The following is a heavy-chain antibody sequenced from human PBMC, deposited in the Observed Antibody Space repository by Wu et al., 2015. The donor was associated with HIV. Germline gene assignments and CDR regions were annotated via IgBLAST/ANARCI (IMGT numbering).Heavy chain of an antibody. J-gene: IGHJ6*03. CDR3: ARDIITMVRGVYYYYMDV. D-gene: IGHD3-10*01. CDR1: GGSFSGYY. CDR2: INHSGST. Sequence: QVQLQQWGAGLLKPSETLSLTCAVYGGSFSGYYWSWIRQPPGKGLEWIGEINHSGSTNYNPSLKSRVTISVDTSKNQFSLKLSSVTAADTAVYYCARDIITMVRGVYYYYMDVWGKGTTVTVSS. V-gene: IGHV4-34*01.